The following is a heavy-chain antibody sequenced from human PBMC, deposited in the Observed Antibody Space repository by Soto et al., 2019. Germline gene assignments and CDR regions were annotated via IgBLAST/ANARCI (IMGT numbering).Heavy chain of an antibody. Sequence: PSETLSLTCTVSGGSISSGGYYWSWIRQHPGKGLEWIGYIYYSGSTYYNPSLKSRVTISVDTSKNQFSLKLSSVTAADTAVYYCARVAEHYYGSGSYPNWFDPWGQGTLVTVSS. CDR1: GGSISSGGYY. J-gene: IGHJ5*02. V-gene: IGHV4-31*03. CDR3: ARVAEHYYGSGSYPNWFDP. D-gene: IGHD3-10*01. CDR2: IYYSGST.